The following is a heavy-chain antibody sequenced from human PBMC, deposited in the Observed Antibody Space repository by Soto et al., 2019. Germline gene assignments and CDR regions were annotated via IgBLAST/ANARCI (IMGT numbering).Heavy chain of an antibody. CDR1: GFAFRNFA. CDR3: AKDRGGRWVQTLDY. CDR2: ISNDGGDT. Sequence: VXLSCAESGFAFRNFAMHWVGQAPGKGLEWVAFISNDGGDTYYSDSVKGRFSISRDKSKNTLYLQMNSLRAEDTAIFYCAKDRGGRWVQTLDYWGQGTLVTVPS. V-gene: IGHV3-30*18. J-gene: IGHJ4*02. D-gene: IGHD5-18*01.